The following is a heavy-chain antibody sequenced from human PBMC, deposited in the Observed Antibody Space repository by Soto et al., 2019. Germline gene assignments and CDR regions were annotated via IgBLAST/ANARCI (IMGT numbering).Heavy chain of an antibody. CDR2: ISSDGSST. D-gene: IGHD6-13*01. CDR1: GFTFSNHW. V-gene: IGHV3-74*01. CDR3: VRGTSAWYGSDY. Sequence: EVQLVESGGGLVQPGGSLRLSCEASGFTFSNHWIHWVRQPPGKGLLWVSRISSDGSSTTYGGSVEGRFTVARDNASNTLFLQMNSLRDDDTADFYCVRGTSAWYGSDYWGQATLVTVSS. J-gene: IGHJ4*02.